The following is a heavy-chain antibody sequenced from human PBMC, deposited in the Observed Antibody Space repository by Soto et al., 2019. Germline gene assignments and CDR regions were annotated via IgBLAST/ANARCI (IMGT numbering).Heavy chain of an antibody. J-gene: IGHJ5*02. CDR2: TSYTGNT. V-gene: IGHV4-59*02. Sequence: SSETLSLTCFVSGGSVTSHHWSWIRQFPGQGLEWIAYTSYTGNTSYNPSLKRRVTMSIDTSKNQFSLHLSSVAAADTAVYYCVRSLGWLQYSWFDPWGQGIPVTVSS. CDR3: VRSLGWLQYSWFDP. CDR1: GGSVTSHH. D-gene: IGHD3-16*01.